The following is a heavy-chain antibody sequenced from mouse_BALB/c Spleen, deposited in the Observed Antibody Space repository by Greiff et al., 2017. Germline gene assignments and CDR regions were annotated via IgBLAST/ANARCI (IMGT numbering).Heavy chain of an antibody. V-gene: IGHV1-9*01. CDR1: GYTFSSYW. CDR2: ILPGSGST. J-gene: IGHJ2*01. Sequence: VQLQESGAELMKPGASVKISCKATGYTFSSYWIEWVKQRPGHGLEWIGEILPGSGSTNYNEKFKGKATFTADTSSSTAYMQLSSPTSEDSAVYYCARQDGLGYGSSYYFDYWGQGTTLTVSS. D-gene: IGHD1-1*01. CDR3: ARQDGLGYGSSYYFDY.